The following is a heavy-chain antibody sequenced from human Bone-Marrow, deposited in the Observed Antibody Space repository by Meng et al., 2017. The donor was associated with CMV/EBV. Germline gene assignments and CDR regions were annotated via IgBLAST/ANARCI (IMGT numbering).Heavy chain of an antibody. V-gene: IGHV1-69*05. D-gene: IGHD6-13*01. CDR1: TFSSYA. J-gene: IGHJ4*02. CDR3: ARSASGQQLVRGDYFDY. CDR2: IIPIFGAA. Sequence: TFSSYAISWGRQAPGQGLEWMGGIIPIFGAANYTQKFQGRVTISMDESTSTAYMELSSLRSEDTAVYYCARSASGQQLVRGDYFDYWGQGTLVTVSS.